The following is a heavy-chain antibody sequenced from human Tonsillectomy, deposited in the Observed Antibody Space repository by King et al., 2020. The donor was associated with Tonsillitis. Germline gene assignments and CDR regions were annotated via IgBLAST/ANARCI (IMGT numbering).Heavy chain of an antibody. J-gene: IGHJ4*02. V-gene: IGHV3-30*02. Sequence: VQLVESGGGVVQPGGSLRLSCAASGFAFNVYGMHWVRQAPRKGLEWVAFIRYDGNNKYYATSVKGQFTVSRDNSKNTLYLEMNSLRAEDTAVYYCAKSPSPYSSIPGDYFDYWGQGTLVTVSS. CDR2: IRYDGNNK. CDR3: AKSPSPYSSIPGDYFDY. D-gene: IGHD6-13*01. CDR1: GFAFNVYG.